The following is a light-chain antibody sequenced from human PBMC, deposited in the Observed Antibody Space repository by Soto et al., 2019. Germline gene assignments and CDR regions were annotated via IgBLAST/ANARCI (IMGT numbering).Light chain of an antibody. CDR2: AAS. V-gene: IGKV1-12*01. CDR3: LQVYSFPRT. Sequence: DIQMTQSPSSVSASIGARVTITCRASQDIGRRLAWFQQKPGKAPKYLIQAASSLQGGVPSTFSGSGSGTDFTLTINTLHPEDFATYYCLQVYSFPRTFGQGTKVEIK. CDR1: QDIGRR. J-gene: IGKJ1*01.